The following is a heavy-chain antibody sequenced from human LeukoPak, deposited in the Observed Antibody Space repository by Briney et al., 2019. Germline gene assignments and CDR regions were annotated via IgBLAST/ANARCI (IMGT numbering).Heavy chain of an antibody. CDR3: ASFYGPYDY. CDR1: GGSFSGYY. Sequence: PSETLSLTCAVYGGSFSGYYWSWIRQPPGKGLEWIGEINHSGSTNYNPSLESRVTISVDTSKNQFSLKLSSVTAADTAVYYCASFYGPYDYWGQGTLVTVSS. V-gene: IGHV4-34*01. D-gene: IGHD2/OR15-2a*01. CDR2: INHSGST. J-gene: IGHJ4*02.